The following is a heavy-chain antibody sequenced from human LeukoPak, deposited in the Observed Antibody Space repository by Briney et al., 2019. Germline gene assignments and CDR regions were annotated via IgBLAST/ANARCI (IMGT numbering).Heavy chain of an antibody. V-gene: IGHV3-7*03. CDR2: IKQDGSEK. J-gene: IGHJ4*02. Sequence: PGGSLRLSCAASGFTFSSYWMSWVRQAPGKGLEWVANIKQDGSEKYYVDSVKGRFTISRDNAKNSLYLQMNTLRAEDTAVYYCAKMRPSSGWCYDYWGQGTLVTVSS. CDR3: AKMRPSSGWCYDY. D-gene: IGHD6-19*01. CDR1: GFTFSSYW.